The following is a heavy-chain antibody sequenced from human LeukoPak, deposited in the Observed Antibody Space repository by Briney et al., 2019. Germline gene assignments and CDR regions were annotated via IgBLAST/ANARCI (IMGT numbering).Heavy chain of an antibody. CDR2: IYYSGST. Sequence: SETLSLTCTVSGGSISSYYWSWIRQPPGKGLEWIGYIYYSGSTNYNPSLKSRVTIPVDTSKNQFSLKLSSVTAADTAVYYCARGQGDVLRYFDWLIYFDYWGQGTLVTVSS. D-gene: IGHD3-9*01. J-gene: IGHJ4*02. CDR1: GGSISSYY. V-gene: IGHV4-59*01. CDR3: ARGQGDVLRYFDWLIYFDY.